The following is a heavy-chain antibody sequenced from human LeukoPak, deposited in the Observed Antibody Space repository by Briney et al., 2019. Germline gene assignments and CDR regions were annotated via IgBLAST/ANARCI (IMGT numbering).Heavy chain of an antibody. V-gene: IGHV3-30*03. D-gene: IGHD6-19*01. Sequence: GGSLRLSCAASGFTFSNAWMIWVRQAPGKGLEWVAVISYDGVNTYYADSVKGRFIISRDNSKNTVFLQMSSLRHEDTAVYFCARDLGLAVASSWGGLDYWGQGTLVTVSS. CDR1: GFTFSNAW. CDR3: ARDLGLAVASSWGGLDY. J-gene: IGHJ4*02. CDR2: ISYDGVNT.